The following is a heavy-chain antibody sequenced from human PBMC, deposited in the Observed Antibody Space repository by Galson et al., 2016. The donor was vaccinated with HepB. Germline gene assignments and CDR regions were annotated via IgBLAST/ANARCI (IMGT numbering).Heavy chain of an antibody. V-gene: IGHV6-1*01. Sequence: CAISGDSVSSNSAGWNWIRQSPSRGLEWLGRTYYTSRWYNDYALSVKGRITINPDTSKNQFSLQLNSVTPEDTAVYYCAGGWLQGGMGVWGQGSTVTVSS. CDR2: TYYTSRWYN. D-gene: IGHD5-24*01. CDR1: GDSVSSNSAG. J-gene: IGHJ6*02. CDR3: AGGWLQGGMGV.